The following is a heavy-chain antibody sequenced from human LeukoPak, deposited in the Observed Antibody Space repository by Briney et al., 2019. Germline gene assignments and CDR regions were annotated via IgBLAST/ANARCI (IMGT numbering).Heavy chain of an antibody. Sequence: GSLRLSCAASGFTFSNAWMSWVRQAPGKGLEWIGRIYTSGSTNYNPSLKSRVTISVDTSKNQFSLKLSSVTAADTAVYYCAREIHCSGGSCYPKEYYFDYWGQGTLVTVSS. CDR1: GFTFSNAW. D-gene: IGHD2-15*01. CDR3: AREIHCSGGSCYPKEYYFDY. CDR2: IYTSGST. V-gene: IGHV4-4*08. J-gene: IGHJ4*02.